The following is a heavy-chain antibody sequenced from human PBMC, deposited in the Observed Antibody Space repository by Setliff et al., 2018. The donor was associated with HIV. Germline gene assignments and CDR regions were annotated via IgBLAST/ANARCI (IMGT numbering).Heavy chain of an antibody. Sequence: ASVKVSCKASGYTFTGYYMHWVRQAPGQGLEWMGWINPNSGGTNYAQKFQGRVTMTRDTSISTAYMELSRLRSDDTAVYYCARSSISEYLLYYWGHGTLVTVSS. J-gene: IGHJ4*01. CDR3: ARSSISEYLLYY. CDR2: INPNSGGT. V-gene: IGHV1-2*02. D-gene: IGHD2-2*02. CDR1: GYTFTGYY.